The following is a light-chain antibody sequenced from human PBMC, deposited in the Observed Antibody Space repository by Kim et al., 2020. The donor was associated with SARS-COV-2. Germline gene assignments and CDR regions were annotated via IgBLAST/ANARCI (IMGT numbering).Light chain of an antibody. CDR3: QQSYTAPV. V-gene: IGKV1-39*01. J-gene: IGKJ1*01. Sequence: SASVGDTVTITCRASQTINTYLSWYQQKAGRAPKLLIYSTSTLQSAVPSRFRGSGSGTDFTLTISSLQPEDFATYYCQQSYTAPVFGQGTKVDIK. CDR2: STS. CDR1: QTINTY.